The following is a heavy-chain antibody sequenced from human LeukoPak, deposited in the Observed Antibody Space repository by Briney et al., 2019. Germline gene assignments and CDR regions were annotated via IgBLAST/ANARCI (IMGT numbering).Heavy chain of an antibody. J-gene: IGHJ6*02. CDR3: ARAAGLLWFGDHNGMDV. CDR1: GFTFSSYA. V-gene: IGHV3-23*01. D-gene: IGHD3-10*01. Sequence: GGSLRLSCAASGFTFSSYAMSWVRQAPGKGLEWVSAITNSGGTTYYADSVKGRFTISRDNSKNTLYLQMNSLRAEDTAVYYCARAAGLLWFGDHNGMDVWGQGTTVTVSS. CDR2: ITNSGGTT.